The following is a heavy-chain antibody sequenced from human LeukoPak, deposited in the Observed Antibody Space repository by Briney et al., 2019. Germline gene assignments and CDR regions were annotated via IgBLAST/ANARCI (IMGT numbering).Heavy chain of an antibody. CDR1: GLTFSSYS. J-gene: IGHJ4*02. Sequence: GGSLRLSCAASGLTFSSYSMNWVRQAPGKGLEWVSSISSSSSYIYYADSVKGRFTISRDNAKNSLYLQMNSLRAEDTAVFYCARDRSGSYYPRPFDYWGQGTLVTVSS. V-gene: IGHV3-21*01. CDR2: ISSSSSYI. CDR3: ARDRSGSYYPRPFDY. D-gene: IGHD3-10*01.